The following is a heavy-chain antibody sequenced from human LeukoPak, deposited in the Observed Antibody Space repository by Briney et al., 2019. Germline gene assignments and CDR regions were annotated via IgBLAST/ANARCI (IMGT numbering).Heavy chain of an antibody. CDR3: AKDLGSGKPYYFDN. CDR1: GFTFSSYS. Sequence: GGSLRLSCAASGFTFSSYSMNWVRQAPGKGLEWVSSISSSSSYIYYADSVKGRFTISRDNAKNSLYLQMNSLRAEDTAVYFCAKDLGSGKPYYFDNWGQGTLVTVSS. D-gene: IGHD6-19*01. V-gene: IGHV3-21*04. CDR2: ISSSSSYI. J-gene: IGHJ4*02.